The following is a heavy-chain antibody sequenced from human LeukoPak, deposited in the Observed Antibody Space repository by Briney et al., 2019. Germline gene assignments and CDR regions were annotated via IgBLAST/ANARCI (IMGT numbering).Heavy chain of an antibody. J-gene: IGHJ4*02. CDR1: GFTFSNFW. CDR2: IYGDGSFT. V-gene: IGHV3-74*01. Sequence: GGSLRLSCAASGFTFSNFWMHWVRQAPGKGLVWVALIYGDGSFTRYADSVKGRFTISRDNAKNTLYLQMNSLRAEDTAVYFCARRSQLGGFFDNWGQGTLVTVSS. CDR3: ARRSQLGGFFDN. D-gene: IGHD7-27*01.